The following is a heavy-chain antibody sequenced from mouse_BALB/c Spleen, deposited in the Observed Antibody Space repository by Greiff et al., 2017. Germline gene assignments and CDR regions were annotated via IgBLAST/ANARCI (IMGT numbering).Heavy chain of an antibody. CDR1: GFTFSDYY. D-gene: IGHD1-1*02. Sequence: VQLKESGGGLVKPGGSLKLSCAASGFTFSDYYMYWVRQTPEKRLEWVATISDGGSYTYYPDSVKGRFTISRDNAKNNLYLQMSSLKSEDTAMYYCARVYGGYFDVWGAGTTVTVSS. J-gene: IGHJ1*01. V-gene: IGHV5-4*02. CDR3: ARVYGGYFDV. CDR2: ISDGGSYT.